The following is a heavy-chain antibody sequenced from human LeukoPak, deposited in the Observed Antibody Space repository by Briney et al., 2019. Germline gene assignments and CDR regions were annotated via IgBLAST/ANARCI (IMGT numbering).Heavy chain of an antibody. D-gene: IGHD2-2*01. J-gene: IGHJ4*02. Sequence: ASVKVCCKASGYTFTSYGISWVRQAPGQGLEWMGWISAYNGNTNYAQKLQGRVTMTTDTSTSTAYMELRSLRSDDTAVYYCAFVVPAAMGGLGYFDYWGQGTLVTVSS. CDR3: AFVVPAAMGGLGYFDY. CDR2: ISAYNGNT. V-gene: IGHV1-18*01. CDR1: GYTFTSYG.